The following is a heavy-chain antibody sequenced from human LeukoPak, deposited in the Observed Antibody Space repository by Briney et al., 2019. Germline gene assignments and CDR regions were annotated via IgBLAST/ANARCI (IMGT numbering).Heavy chain of an antibody. V-gene: IGHV1-69*04. Sequence: SVKVSCKASGGTFSSYAINWVRQAPGQGLEWMGRITPILGIANYAQKLQGRVTIIADKSTSTAYMELSSLRSEDTAMYYCARDLVGSSGWFGYWGQGTLVTVSS. J-gene: IGHJ5*01. CDR2: ITPILGIA. D-gene: IGHD6-19*01. CDR1: GGTFSSYA. CDR3: ARDLVGSSGWFGY.